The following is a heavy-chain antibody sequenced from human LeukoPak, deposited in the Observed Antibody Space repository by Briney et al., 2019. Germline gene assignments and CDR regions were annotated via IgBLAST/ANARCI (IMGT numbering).Heavy chain of an antibody. D-gene: IGHD6-6*01. CDR2: IYYSGST. CDR1: GGSISSSSYY. Sequence: KPSETLSLTCTVSGGSISSSSYYWGGIRQPPGKGLEWIGSIYYSGSTYYNPSLKSRVTISVDTSKNQFSLKLSSVTAADSAVYYCARDFSYYDYYMEVWGKGTTVTVSS. V-gene: IGHV4-39*07. CDR3: ARDFSYYDYYMEV. J-gene: IGHJ6*03.